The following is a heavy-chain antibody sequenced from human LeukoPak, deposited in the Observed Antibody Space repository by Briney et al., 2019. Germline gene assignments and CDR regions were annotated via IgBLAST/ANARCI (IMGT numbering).Heavy chain of an antibody. D-gene: IGHD4-17*01. CDR2: IYPDDSDT. CDR3: ARRGRTTVTTQWFDP. J-gene: IGHJ5*02. CDR1: GYSFTSHW. Sequence: LGESLKISCKGFGYSFTSHWIGWVRQRPEKGLEWMGIIYPDDSDTRYSQSFQGQVTISADKSINTAYLQWSSLRASDTAIYYCARRGRTTVTTQWFDPWGQGTLVTVSP. V-gene: IGHV5-51*01.